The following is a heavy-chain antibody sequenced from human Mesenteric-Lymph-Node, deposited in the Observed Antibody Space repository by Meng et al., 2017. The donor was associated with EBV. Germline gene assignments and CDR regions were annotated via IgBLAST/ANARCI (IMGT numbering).Heavy chain of an antibody. Sequence: QITLKESGPTLVKPTQTLPLTCSFSGFSITPSGVGVGWIRQPPGKALEWLALIFWDDDKRYSPSLKNRLTITKDTSKNQVVLTMTNMDPVDTATYYCAHRGWVLNDDYYHSNNWFDPWGQGTLVTVSS. CDR1: GFSITPSGVG. J-gene: IGHJ5*02. D-gene: IGHD3-22*01. CDR2: IFWDDDK. CDR3: AHRGWVLNDDYYHSNNWFDP. V-gene: IGHV2-5*02.